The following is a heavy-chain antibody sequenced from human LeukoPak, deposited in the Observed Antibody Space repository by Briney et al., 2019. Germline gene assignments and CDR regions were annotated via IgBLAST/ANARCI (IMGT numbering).Heavy chain of an antibody. V-gene: IGHV1-46*01. Sequence: GASVKVSCKASGYTFTSYYMHWVRQAPGQGLEWMGIINPSGGSTSYAQKFQGRVTMTRDTSISTAYMELSRLRSDDTAVYYCVRCGRISRAFDYWGQGTLVTVSS. CDR1: GYTFTSYY. CDR2: INPSGGST. D-gene: IGHD1-26*01. CDR3: VRCGRISRAFDY. J-gene: IGHJ4*02.